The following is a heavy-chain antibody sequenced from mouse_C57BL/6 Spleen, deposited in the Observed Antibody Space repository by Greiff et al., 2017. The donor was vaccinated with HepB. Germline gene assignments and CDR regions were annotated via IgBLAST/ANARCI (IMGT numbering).Heavy chain of an antibody. CDR3: ARTLTTGFDY. V-gene: IGHV1-81*01. Sequence: VQVVESGAELARPGASVKLSCKASGYTFTSYGISWVKQRTGQGLEWIGEIYPRSGNTYYNEKFKGKATLTADKSSSTAYMELRSLTSEDSAVYFCARTLTTGFDYWGQGTTLTVSS. J-gene: IGHJ2*01. CDR1: GYTFTSYG. CDR2: IYPRSGNT. D-gene: IGHD1-1*01.